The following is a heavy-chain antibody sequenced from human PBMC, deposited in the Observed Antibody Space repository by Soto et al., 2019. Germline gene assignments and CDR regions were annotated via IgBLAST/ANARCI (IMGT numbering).Heavy chain of an antibody. D-gene: IGHD1-26*01. CDR3: ARGSGGSYLMSYFDY. V-gene: IGHV4-59*12. J-gene: IGHJ4*02. Sequence: PSETLSLTCTFSGGSISSYYWSLIRQPPGKGLEWIGYIYHSESTYYNPSLKSRVTISVDRSRKQFSLKLSSVTAADTAVYYCARGSGGSYLMSYFDYGGQGTLVTVSS. CDR1: GGSISSYY. CDR2: IYHSEST.